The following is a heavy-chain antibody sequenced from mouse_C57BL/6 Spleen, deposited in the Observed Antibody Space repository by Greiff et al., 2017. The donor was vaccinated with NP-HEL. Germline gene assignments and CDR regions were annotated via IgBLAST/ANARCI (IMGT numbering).Heavy chain of an antibody. D-gene: IGHD4-1*02. CDR1: GFTFSSYA. V-gene: IGHV5-9-1*02. CDR3: TRAQLGPAWFAY. Sequence: DVHLVESGEGLVKPGGSLKLSCAASGFTFSSYAMSWVRQTPEKRLEWVAYISSGGDYIYYADTVKGRFTISRDNARNTLYLQMSSLKSEDTAMYYCTRAQLGPAWFAYWGQGTLVTVSA. CDR2: ISSGGDYI. J-gene: IGHJ3*01.